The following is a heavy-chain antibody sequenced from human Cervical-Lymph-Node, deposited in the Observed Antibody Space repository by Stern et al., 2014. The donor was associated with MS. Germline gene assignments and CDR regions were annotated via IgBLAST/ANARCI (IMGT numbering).Heavy chain of an antibody. Sequence: VQLVESGGGVVQPGRSLRLSCADSGFTFSYSTMHWVRQAPGKGLAWVATVSYDGSDEYYPDSVKGRFTISRDNSKNTLYLQVNSLRAEDTGVYFCARDRTVTTYYYYYGMDVWGQGTTVTVSS. J-gene: IGHJ6*02. V-gene: IGHV3-30*04. CDR1: GFTFSYST. D-gene: IGHD4-11*01. CDR2: VSYDGSDE. CDR3: ARDRTVTTYYYYYGMDV.